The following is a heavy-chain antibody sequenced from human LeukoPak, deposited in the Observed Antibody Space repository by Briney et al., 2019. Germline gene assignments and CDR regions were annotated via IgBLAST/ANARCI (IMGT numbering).Heavy chain of an antibody. CDR2: TYYSGST. D-gene: IGHD2-15*01. CDR3: ARPGGYCSGGSCSDAFDI. J-gene: IGHJ3*02. CDR1: GGSISSSSYY. Sequence: PSETLSLTCTVSGGSISSSSYYWGWIRQPPGKGLEWIGSTYYSGSTYYNPSLKSRVTISVDTSKNQFSLKLSSVTAADTAVYYCARPGGYCSGGSCSDAFDIWGQGTMVTVSS. V-gene: IGHV4-39*01.